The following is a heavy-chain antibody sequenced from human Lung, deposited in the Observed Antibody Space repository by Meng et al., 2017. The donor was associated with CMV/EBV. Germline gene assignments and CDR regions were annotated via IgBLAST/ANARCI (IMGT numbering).Heavy chain of an antibody. Sequence: SVXVSXXAPGGTFDNYAISWVRQAPGQGLEWMGGINPILSMATYPQRFQGRVTITADKSTTTAYMELSSLRSEDTALYYCARDFKTRRGIFGTVSGGYYGMEAWGQGTXVNVYS. CDR2: INPILSMA. J-gene: IGHJ6*01. V-gene: IGHV1-69*10. CDR1: GGTFDNYA. CDR3: ARDFKTRRGIFGTVSGGYYGMEA. D-gene: IGHD3-3*01.